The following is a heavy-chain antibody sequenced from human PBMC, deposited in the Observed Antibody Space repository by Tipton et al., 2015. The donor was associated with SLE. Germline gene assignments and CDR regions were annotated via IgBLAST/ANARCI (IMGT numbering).Heavy chain of an antibody. J-gene: IGHJ3*02. D-gene: IGHD3-10*01. CDR3: ARDRTGGDAFDI. CDR2: IYYSGST. V-gene: IGHV4-61*01. CDR1: GGSISSSSYY. Sequence: TLSLTCTVSGGSISSSSYYWGWFRQPPGKGLEWIGYIYYSGSTNYNPSLKSRVTISVDTSKNQFSLKLSSVTAADTAVYYCARDRTGGDAFDIWGQGTMVTVSS.